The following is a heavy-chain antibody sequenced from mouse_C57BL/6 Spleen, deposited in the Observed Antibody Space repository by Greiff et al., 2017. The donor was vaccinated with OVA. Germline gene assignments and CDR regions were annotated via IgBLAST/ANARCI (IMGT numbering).Heavy chain of an antibody. CDR3: ARFRYFDV. V-gene: IGHV1-72*01. CDR1: TSYW. J-gene: IGHJ1*03. CDR2: IDPNSGGT. Sequence: QVHVKQPGAELVKPGASVKLSFTSYWMHWVKQRPGRGLEWIGRIDPNSGGTKYNEKFKSKATLTVDKPSSTAYMQLSSLTSEDSAVYYCARFRYFDVWGTGTTVTVSS.